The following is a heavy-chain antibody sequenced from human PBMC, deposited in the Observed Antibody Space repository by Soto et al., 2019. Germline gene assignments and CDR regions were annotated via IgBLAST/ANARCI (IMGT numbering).Heavy chain of an antibody. CDR3: ARRIYYYDSSGYYGI. CDR1: GYTFTGYY. Sequence: ASVKVSCKASGYTFTGYYMHWVRQAPGQGLEWMGWINPNSGGTNYAQKFQGRVTMTRDTSISTAYMELSRLRSDDTAVYYCARRIYYYDSSGYYGIWGQGTLVTVSS. V-gene: IGHV1-2*02. J-gene: IGHJ4*02. CDR2: INPNSGGT. D-gene: IGHD3-22*01.